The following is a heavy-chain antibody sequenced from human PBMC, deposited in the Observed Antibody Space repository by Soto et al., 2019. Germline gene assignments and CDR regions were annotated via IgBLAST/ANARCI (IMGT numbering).Heavy chain of an antibody. D-gene: IGHD3-9*01. CDR3: ARDVGLDSDDFFAY. CDR1: GVTFTSYG. CDR2: IRVDGGQT. Sequence: GSMGLSSTASGVTFTSYGMGWVRPDPGKGLQWVSTIRVDGGQTHYTDSVKGRFSISRDNSTNTVYLQMDSLRAEDTALYFCARDVGLDSDDFFAYWGQGTQVTVSS. J-gene: IGHJ4*02. V-gene: IGHV3-23*01.